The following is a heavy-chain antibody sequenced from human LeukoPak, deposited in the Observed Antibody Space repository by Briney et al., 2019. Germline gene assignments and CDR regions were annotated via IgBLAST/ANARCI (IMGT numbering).Heavy chain of an antibody. V-gene: IGHV3-21*01. CDR2: ISSDSSHI. Sequence: AGGSLRLSCATSGFAFSFFSMNWVRQVPGKGLEWISSISSDSSHIYYADSVKGRFTISRDNAKNSLYLQMNSLRAEDTAVYYCASSGGLRYFDWLPYYWGQGTLVTVSS. CDR1: GFAFSFFS. CDR3: ASSGGLRYFDWLPYY. D-gene: IGHD3-9*01. J-gene: IGHJ4*02.